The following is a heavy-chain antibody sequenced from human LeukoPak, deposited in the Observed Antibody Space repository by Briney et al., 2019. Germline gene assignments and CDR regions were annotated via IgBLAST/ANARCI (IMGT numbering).Heavy chain of an antibody. D-gene: IGHD3-22*01. J-gene: IGHJ6*02. Sequence: PGGSLRLSCAASGFAFSNFPMTWVRQAPGKGLQGVSSISASGADTYYQDSVKGRFTISRDNSKNTVYLQMSSLRAEDTAVYYCAKILGHDSDGYYYYGMDVWGQGTPVIVSS. CDR3: AKILGHDSDGYYYYGMDV. CDR1: GFAFSNFP. CDR2: ISASGADT. V-gene: IGHV3-23*01.